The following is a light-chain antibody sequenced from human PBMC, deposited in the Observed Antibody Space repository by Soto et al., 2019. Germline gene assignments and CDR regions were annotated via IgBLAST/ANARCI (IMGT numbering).Light chain of an antibody. CDR1: SSDVGAYNS. Sequence: QSVLTQPPSASGSPGQSVTISCTGTSSDVGAYNSVSWYQQHPGKAPRLMIYEVNKRPSGVPDRFSGSKSGNMAALTVSGRQAEDEADYYCNSHGGSNNFWVFGGGTKLTVL. J-gene: IGLJ3*02. CDR3: NSHGGSNNFWV. V-gene: IGLV2-8*01. CDR2: EVN.